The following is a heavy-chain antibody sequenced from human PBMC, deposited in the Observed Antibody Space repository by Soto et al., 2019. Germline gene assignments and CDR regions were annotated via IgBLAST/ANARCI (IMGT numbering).Heavy chain of an antibody. Sequence: GSLSLSCAASGFKFSNYAMSWVRRAPGDVLEWVSLISATGGGTYYADSVKGRFTISRDNSHNTLYLQVHSLTAEDTAVYYCAKDRRAGGNSAFYFDFWGQGAQVTVSS. V-gene: IGHV3-23*01. D-gene: IGHD3-16*01. CDR2: ISATGGGT. CDR3: AKDRRAGGNSAFYFDF. J-gene: IGHJ4*02. CDR1: GFKFSNYA.